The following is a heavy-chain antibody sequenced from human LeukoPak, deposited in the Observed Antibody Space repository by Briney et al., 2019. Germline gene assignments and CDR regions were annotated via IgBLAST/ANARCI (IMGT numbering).Heavy chain of an antibody. CDR3: ARDLGVTVRPFSLFY. D-gene: IGHD6-6*01. CDR2: INPNSGVT. V-gene: IGHV1-2*02. CDR1: GYTFTAYY. Sequence: GASVKVSCKASGYTFTAYYMHWVRQAPGQGPEWMGWINPNSGVTNYAQKFQGRVIMTSDTSISTANMEFSRLRSDDTAMYYCARDLGVTVRPFSLFYWGQGTLVTVSS. J-gene: IGHJ4*02.